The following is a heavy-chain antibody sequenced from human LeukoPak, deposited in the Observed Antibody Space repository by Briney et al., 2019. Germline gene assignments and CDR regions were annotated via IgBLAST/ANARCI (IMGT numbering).Heavy chain of an antibody. CDR3: ARDPCGGDCYHAFDI. V-gene: IGHV1-69*01. J-gene: IGHJ3*02. CDR1: GGTFSSYA. Sequence: SVKVSYKASGGTFSSYAISWVRQAPGQGLEWMGGIIPIFGTANYAQKFQGRVTITADESTSTAYMELSSLRSEDTAVYYCARDPCGGDCYHAFDIWGQGTMVTVSS. D-gene: IGHD2-21*02. CDR2: IIPIFGTA.